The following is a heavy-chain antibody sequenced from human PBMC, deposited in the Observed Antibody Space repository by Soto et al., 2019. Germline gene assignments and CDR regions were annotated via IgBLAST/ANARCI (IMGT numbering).Heavy chain of an antibody. Sequence: QLQLQESGPGLVKPSETLSLTCTVSGGSISSSSYYWGWIRQPPGKGLEWIGSIYYSGSTYYNPSLKSRVTISVDTSKNQFSLKLRSVTAADTAVYYCASYYDFWSGPKGWFDPWGQGTLVTVSS. CDR3: ASYYDFWSGPKGWFDP. J-gene: IGHJ5*02. D-gene: IGHD3-3*01. CDR2: IYYSGST. CDR1: GGSISSSSYY. V-gene: IGHV4-39*01.